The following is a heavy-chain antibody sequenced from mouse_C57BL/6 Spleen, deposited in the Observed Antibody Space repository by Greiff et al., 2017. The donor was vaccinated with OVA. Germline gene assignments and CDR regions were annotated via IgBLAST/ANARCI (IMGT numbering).Heavy chain of an antibody. Sequence: QVQLQQPGAELVKPGASVKMSCKASGYTFTSYWITWVKQRPGQGLEWIGDIYPGSGSTNYNEKFKSKATLTVDTASSTAYMQLSSLTSEDSAVYYCARVVATDYAMDYWGQGTSVTVSS. J-gene: IGHJ4*01. D-gene: IGHD1-1*01. V-gene: IGHV1-55*01. CDR2: IYPGSGST. CDR1: GYTFTSYW. CDR3: ARVVATDYAMDY.